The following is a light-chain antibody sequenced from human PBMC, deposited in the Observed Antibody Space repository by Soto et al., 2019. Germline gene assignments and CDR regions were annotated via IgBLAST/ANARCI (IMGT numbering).Light chain of an antibody. V-gene: IGKV1-9*01. CDR2: AAS. CDR3: QQLNSYPPWT. CDR1: QGISSY. Sequence: DIQLTQSPSFLSASVGDRVTITCRASQGISSYLAWYQQKPGKAPKLLIYAASTLQSGVPSRFSGSGSATEFTLTISSLQPEDFATCYCQQLNSYPPWTFGQGTKVEIK. J-gene: IGKJ1*01.